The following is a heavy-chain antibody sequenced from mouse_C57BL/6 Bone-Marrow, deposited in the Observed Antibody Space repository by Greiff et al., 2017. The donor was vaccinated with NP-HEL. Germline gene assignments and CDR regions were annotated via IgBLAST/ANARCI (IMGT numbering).Heavy chain of an antibody. V-gene: IGHV5-6*02. CDR3: ARRYAMDY. Sequence: DVMLVESGGDLVKPGGSLKLSCAASGFTFSSYGMSWVRQTPDKRLEWVATISSGGSYTYYPDSVKGRFTISRDNAKNTLYLQMSSLKSEDTAMYYCARRYAMDYWGQGTSVTVSS. CDR1: GFTFSSYG. J-gene: IGHJ4*01. CDR2: ISSGGSYT.